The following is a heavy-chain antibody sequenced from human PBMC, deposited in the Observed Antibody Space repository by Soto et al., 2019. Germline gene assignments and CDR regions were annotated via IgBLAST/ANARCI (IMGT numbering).Heavy chain of an antibody. CDR1: GFTFSSYA. Sequence: GGSLRLSCAASGFTFSSYAMSWVRQAPGKGVEWVSAISGSGGSTYYAESVKGRVTISRDNSKNTLYLQMNSLRAEDTAVYYCAKGGPKGRGDYLLYYFDYWGQGTLVTVSS. J-gene: IGHJ4*02. D-gene: IGHD4-17*01. V-gene: IGHV3-23*01. CDR3: AKGGPKGRGDYLLYYFDY. CDR2: ISGSGGST.